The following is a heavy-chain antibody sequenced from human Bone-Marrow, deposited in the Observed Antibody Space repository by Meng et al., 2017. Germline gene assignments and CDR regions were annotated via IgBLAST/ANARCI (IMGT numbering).Heavy chain of an antibody. CDR2: MKRNVDGGTV. J-gene: IGHJ4*02. CDR3: SGHVDY. V-gene: IGHV3-15*01. Sequence: GESLKISCAASGFTFSNAWMTWVRQAPGKGLEWIGRMKRNVDGGTVDYAAAVKGRFFISRDDSENTFYLQMNSLKTEDTDVYYCSGHVDYWGQGTRVTVSS. CDR1: GFTFSNAW.